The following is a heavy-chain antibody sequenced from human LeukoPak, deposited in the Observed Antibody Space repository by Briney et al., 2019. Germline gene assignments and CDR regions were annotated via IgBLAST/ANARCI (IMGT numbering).Heavy chain of an antibody. J-gene: IGHJ1*01. V-gene: IGHV4-38-2*02. CDR1: GYSISSGYY. D-gene: IGHD6-6*01. Sequence: SETLSLTCTVSGYSISSGYYWGWIRQPPGKGLEWIGSIYHSGSTYYNPSLKSRVTISVDTSKNQFSLKLSSVTAADTAVYYCARIEYSLGYFQHWGQGTLVTVSS. CDR2: IYHSGST. CDR3: ARIEYSLGYFQH.